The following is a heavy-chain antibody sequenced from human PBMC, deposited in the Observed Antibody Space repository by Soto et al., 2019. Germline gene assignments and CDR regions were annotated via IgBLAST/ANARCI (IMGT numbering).Heavy chain of an antibody. D-gene: IGHD3-3*02. CDR1: GFTFSDYY. Sequence: GGSLRLSCAASGFTFSDYYMSWIRQAPGKGLEWVSYISSSGSTIYYADSVKGRFTISRDNAKNSLYLQMNSLRAEDTAVYYCARGGINIFDPASPRDPRFVGYWGQGTLVTVSS. V-gene: IGHV3-11*01. CDR2: ISSSGSTI. CDR3: ARGGINIFDPASPRDPRFVGY. J-gene: IGHJ4*02.